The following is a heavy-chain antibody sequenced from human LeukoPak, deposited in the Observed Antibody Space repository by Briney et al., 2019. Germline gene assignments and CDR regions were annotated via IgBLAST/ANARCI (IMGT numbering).Heavy chain of an antibody. Sequence: SESLSLTCPVSAGSIGRYYCKSIRQPPGKGLEWIGYIYYSGTTNYNPSLKSRVTISVDTSKNQFSLKLSSVTAADTAVYYCASERIAGGYWGQGTLVTVSS. CDR1: AGSIGRYY. CDR2: IYYSGTT. CDR3: ASERIAGGY. D-gene: IGHD1-26*01. V-gene: IGHV4-59*01. J-gene: IGHJ4*02.